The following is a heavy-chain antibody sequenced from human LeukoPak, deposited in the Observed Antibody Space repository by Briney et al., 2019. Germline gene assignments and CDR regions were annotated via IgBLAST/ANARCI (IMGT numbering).Heavy chain of an antibody. CDR1: GGSISSGGYY. V-gene: IGHV4-30-2*03. Sequence: SETLSLTCTVSGGSISSGGYYWSWIRQPPGKGLEWIGYIYHSGSTYHNPSLKSRVTISVDTSKNQFSLKLSSVTAADTAVYHCARHGSSGYYTWGWFDPWGQGTLVTVSS. CDR2: IYHSGST. D-gene: IGHD3-22*01. CDR3: ARHGSSGYYTWGWFDP. J-gene: IGHJ5*02.